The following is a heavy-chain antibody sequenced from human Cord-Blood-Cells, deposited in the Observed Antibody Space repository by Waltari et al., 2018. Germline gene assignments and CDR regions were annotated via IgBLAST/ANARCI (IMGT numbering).Heavy chain of an antibody. Sequence: EVQLVESGGGLVKPGGSLRLSCAASGFTFSNAWISWVRQAPGKGLEWVGRIKSKTDGGTTDYAAPVKGRFTISRDDSKNTLYLQMNSLKTEDTAVYYCTRAQLLYYFDYWGQGTLVTVSS. CDR1: GFTFSNAW. V-gene: IGHV3-15*01. CDR3: TRAQLLYYFDY. D-gene: IGHD2-2*01. J-gene: IGHJ4*02. CDR2: IKSKTDGGTT.